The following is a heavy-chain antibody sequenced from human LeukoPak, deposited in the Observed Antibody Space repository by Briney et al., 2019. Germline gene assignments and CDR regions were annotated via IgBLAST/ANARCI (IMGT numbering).Heavy chain of an antibody. CDR2: IIPIFGTA. J-gene: IGHJ4*02. Sequence: GSSVKVSCKASGGTFSSYAISWVRQAPGQGLEWMGGIIPIFGTANYAQKFQGRVTITADKSTSTAYMELSSLRSEDTAVCYCARDIVRYSSGWYKDYWGQGTLVTVSS. D-gene: IGHD6-19*01. CDR1: GGTFSSYA. V-gene: IGHV1-69*06. CDR3: ARDIVRYSSGWYKDY.